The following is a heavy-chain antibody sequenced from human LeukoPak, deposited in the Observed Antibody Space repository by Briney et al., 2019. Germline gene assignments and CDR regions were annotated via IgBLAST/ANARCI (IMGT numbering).Heavy chain of an antibody. D-gene: IGHD4-11*01. J-gene: IGHJ6*02. Sequence: GRSLRLPCAASGFTFSSYAMHWVRQAPGKGLEWVAVISYDGSNKYYADSVKGRFTISRDNSKNTLYLQMNSLRAEDTAVYYCYSNSTTNGMDVWGQGTTVTVSS. V-gene: IGHV3-30-3*01. CDR1: GFTFSSYA. CDR3: YSNSTTNGMDV. CDR2: ISYDGSNK.